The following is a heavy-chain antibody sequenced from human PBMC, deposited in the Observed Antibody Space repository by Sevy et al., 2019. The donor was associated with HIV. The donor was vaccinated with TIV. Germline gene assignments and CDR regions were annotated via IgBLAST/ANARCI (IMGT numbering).Heavy chain of an antibody. V-gene: IGHV1-18*01. Sequence: ASVKVSCKASGYTFTSYAISWVRQAPGEGLEWMGRISAYNGNTNYAQKIQGRVTMTTHTSTSTAYMELRSLTSDDTAVYYCARDRRVGLVETSMVPSTYFSYHGMDVWGQGTTVTVSS. J-gene: IGHJ6*02. CDR2: ISAYNGNT. D-gene: IGHD5-18*01. CDR1: GYTFTSYA. CDR3: ARDRRVGLVETSMVPSTYFSYHGMDV.